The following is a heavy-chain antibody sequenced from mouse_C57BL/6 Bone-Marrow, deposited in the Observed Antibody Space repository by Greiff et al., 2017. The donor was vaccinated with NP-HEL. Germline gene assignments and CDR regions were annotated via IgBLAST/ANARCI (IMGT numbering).Heavy chain of an antibody. J-gene: IGHJ2*01. CDR1: GFTFSNYW. CDR2: IRLKSDNYAT. Sequence: EVKLVESGGGLVQPGGSMKLSCVASGFTFSNYWMNWVRQSPEKGLEWVAQIRLKSDNYATHYAESVKGRFTISRDDSKSSVYLQMNNLRAEDTGIYYCTLYYYGSSLYFDYWGQGTTLTVSS. D-gene: IGHD1-1*01. CDR3: TLYYYGSSLYFDY. V-gene: IGHV6-3*01.